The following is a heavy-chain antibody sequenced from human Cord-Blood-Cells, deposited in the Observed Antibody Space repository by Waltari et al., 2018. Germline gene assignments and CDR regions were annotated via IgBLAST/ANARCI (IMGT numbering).Heavy chain of an antibody. D-gene: IGHD3-22*01. J-gene: IGHJ4*02. CDR2: INHSGST. CDR3: ASYYYYDSSGYYFDY. V-gene: IGHV4-34*01. Sequence: QVQLQPWGAGLLKPSETLSLTCAVYGGSFCGYYWSLFRQPPGKGLEWIGEINHSGSTNYNPSLKSRVTISVDTSKNQFSLKLSSVTAADTAVYYCASYYYYDSSGYYFDYWGQGTLVTVSS. CDR1: GGSFCGYY.